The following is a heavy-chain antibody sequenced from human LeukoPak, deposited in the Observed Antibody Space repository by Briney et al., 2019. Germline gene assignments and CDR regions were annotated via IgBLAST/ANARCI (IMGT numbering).Heavy chain of an antibody. CDR2: ISDSGGGT. J-gene: IGHJ5*02. Sequence: PGGSLRLSCAASGFTFSSYAMSWVRQAPGKGLEWVSTISDSGGGTYYADSVKGRFTISRDNSKNTLYLQMNSLRAEDTAVYYCAREGRAYCSSTSCPIRGDWFDPWGQGTLVTVSS. V-gene: IGHV3-23*01. D-gene: IGHD2-2*01. CDR3: AREGRAYCSSTSCPIRGDWFDP. CDR1: GFTFSSYA.